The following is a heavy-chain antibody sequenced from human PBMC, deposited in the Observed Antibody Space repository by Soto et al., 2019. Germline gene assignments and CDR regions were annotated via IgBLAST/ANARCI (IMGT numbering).Heavy chain of an antibody. CDR3: AREGGSSTYYPLELDY. D-gene: IGHD2-2*01. Sequence: QVQLVQSGAEVKRPGASVKVSCRASGYIFNHYGINWVRQAPGQGLAWVGWIAPFNGTTNSLQTLQDRISMTIDPSARTAYLEVRSLTSADTGVYFCAREGGSSTYYPLELDYWGQGTLVTVSS. CDR1: GYIFNHYG. CDR2: IAPFNGTT. V-gene: IGHV1-18*04. J-gene: IGHJ4*02.